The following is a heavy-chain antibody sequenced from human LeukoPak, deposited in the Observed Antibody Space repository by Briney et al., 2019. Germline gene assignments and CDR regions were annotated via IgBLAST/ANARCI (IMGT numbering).Heavy chain of an antibody. Sequence: GGSLRLSCAASGFTFSSYEMNWVRQAPGKGLEWVSYISSSGSTIYYADSVKGRFTISRDNSKKTLYVQMNSLRVEDTAVYYCARGPPPREYCSATSCYVGYYYMDVWGKGTTVTVSS. CDR3: ARGPPPREYCSATSCYVGYYYMDV. CDR2: ISSSGSTI. CDR1: GFTFSSYE. D-gene: IGHD2-2*01. V-gene: IGHV3-48*03. J-gene: IGHJ6*03.